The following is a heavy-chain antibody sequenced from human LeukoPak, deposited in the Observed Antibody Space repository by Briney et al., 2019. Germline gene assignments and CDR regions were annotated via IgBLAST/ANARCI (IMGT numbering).Heavy chain of an antibody. CDR2: INHSGST. CDR1: GGSFSGYY. J-gene: IGHJ4*02. CDR3: ASGMSAAAGIRSDY. Sequence: PSETLSLTCAVYGGSFSGYYWSWIRQPPGKGLEWIGEINHSGSTNYNPSLKSRVTISVDTSKNQFSLKLSSVTAADTGVYYCASGMSAAAGIRSDYWGQGTLVTVSS. D-gene: IGHD6-13*01. V-gene: IGHV4-34*01.